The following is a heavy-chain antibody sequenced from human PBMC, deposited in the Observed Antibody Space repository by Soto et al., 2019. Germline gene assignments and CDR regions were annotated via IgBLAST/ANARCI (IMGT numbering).Heavy chain of an antibody. CDR2: IYYSGST. V-gene: IGHV4-59*01. CDR3: ARSGYSYGKHFDY. D-gene: IGHD5-18*01. J-gene: IGHJ4*02. CDR1: GGSISSYY. Sequence: PSETLSLTCTVSGGSISSYYWSWSRQPPGKGLEWIGYIYYSGSTNYNPSLKSRVTISVDTSKNQFSLKLSSVTAADTAVYYCARSGYSYGKHFDYWGQGTLVTVSS.